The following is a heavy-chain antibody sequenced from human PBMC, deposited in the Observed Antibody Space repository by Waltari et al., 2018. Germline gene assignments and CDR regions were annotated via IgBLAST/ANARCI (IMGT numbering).Heavy chain of an antibody. CDR2: INHSGST. CDR1: GGSFSGYY. J-gene: IGHJ4*02. V-gene: IGHV4-34*01. D-gene: IGHD5-12*01. Sequence: QVQLQQWGAGLLKPSETLSLTCAVYGGSFSGYYWSWIRKPPGKGWEWIGEINHSGSTNYNPSLKSRVTISVDTSKNQFSLKLSSVTAADTAVYYCARGGVWPRFRYFDYWGQGTLVTVSS. CDR3: ARGGVWPRFRYFDY.